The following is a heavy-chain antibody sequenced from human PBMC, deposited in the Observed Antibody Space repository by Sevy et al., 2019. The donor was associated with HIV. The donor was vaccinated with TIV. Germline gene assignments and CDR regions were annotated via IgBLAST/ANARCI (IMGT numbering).Heavy chain of an antibody. J-gene: IGHJ4*02. D-gene: IGHD3-10*01. CDR2: ISSHSSYI. CDR1: GFTFNYYF. Sequence: GGSLRLSCAASGFTFNYYFVNWVRQAPGKGVEWVSYISSHSSYIHYADSVKGRFTISRDNAKNSLFLQMDSLRADDTAVYYCARGDYYGSLYYFDYWGQGALVTVSS. CDR3: ARGDYYGSLYYFDY. V-gene: IGHV3-21*01.